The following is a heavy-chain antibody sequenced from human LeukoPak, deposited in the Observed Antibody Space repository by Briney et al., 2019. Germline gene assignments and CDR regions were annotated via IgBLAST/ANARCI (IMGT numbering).Heavy chain of an antibody. D-gene: IGHD6-13*01. V-gene: IGHV3-43D*04. Sequence: PGGSLRLSCAASGFTFDDYAMHWIRHAPGKGLEWVSLISWDGGSTYYADSVKGRFTISRDNSKNSLYLQMNSLRAEGTALYYCAKDMPSAAAGTDYYGMDVWGKGTTVTVSS. CDR1: GFTFDDYA. CDR3: AKDMPSAAAGTDYYGMDV. CDR2: ISWDGGST. J-gene: IGHJ6*04.